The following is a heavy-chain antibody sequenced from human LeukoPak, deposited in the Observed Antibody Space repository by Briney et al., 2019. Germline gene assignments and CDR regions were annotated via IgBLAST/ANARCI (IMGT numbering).Heavy chain of an antibody. J-gene: IGHJ5*02. V-gene: IGHV4-61*02. Sequence: NPSETLSLTCTVSGGSISIGSYYWSWIRQPAGKGLEWIGRIYTSGSTNYNPSLKSRVTISVDTSKNQFSLKLSSVTAADTAVYYCARARGWYTDNWFDPWGQGTLVTVSS. D-gene: IGHD6-19*01. CDR2: IYTSGST. CDR1: GGSISIGSYY. CDR3: ARARGWYTDNWFDP.